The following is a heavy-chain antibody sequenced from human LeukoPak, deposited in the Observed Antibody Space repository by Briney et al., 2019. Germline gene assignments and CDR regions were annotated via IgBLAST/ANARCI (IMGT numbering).Heavy chain of an antibody. D-gene: IGHD1-26*01. Sequence: GGSLRLSCAASGFTFSSYAMSWVRQAPGKGLEWVSAISGSGGSTNYADSVKGRFTISRDNAKNTLYLQMDSLRAEDTAVYYCARVGLVGATFDAFDFWGQGTMVTVSS. CDR3: ARVGLVGATFDAFDF. CDR1: GFTFSSYA. CDR2: ISGSGGST. V-gene: IGHV3-23*01. J-gene: IGHJ3*01.